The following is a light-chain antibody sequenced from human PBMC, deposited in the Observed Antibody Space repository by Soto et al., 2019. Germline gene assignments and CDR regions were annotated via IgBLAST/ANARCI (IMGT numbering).Light chain of an antibody. J-gene: IGKJ4*01. CDR3: QQYGSSPPEIT. CDR1: QSVGSN. V-gene: IGKV3-15*01. CDR2: GAS. Sequence: EIVMTQSPATLSVSPGQRATLSCRASQSVGSNLAWYQHKPGQAPRLLIYGASTRATGIPARFSGSGSGTEFTLTISSLQSEDFAVYYCQQYGSSPPEITFGGGTKVEIK.